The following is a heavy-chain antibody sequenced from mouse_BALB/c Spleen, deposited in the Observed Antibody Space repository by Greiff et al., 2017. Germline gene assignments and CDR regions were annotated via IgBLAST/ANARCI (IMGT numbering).Heavy chain of an antibody. D-gene: IGHD2-10*02. J-gene: IGHJ4*01. CDR2: IWSGGST. CDR1: GFSLTSYG. CDR3: ARNKKYGNYPYAMDY. Sequence: VKLVESGPGLVQPSQSLSITCTVSGFSLTSYGVHWVRQSPGKGLEWLGVIWSGGSTDYNAAFISRLSISKDNSKSQVFFKMNSLQANDTAIYYCARNKKYGNYPYAMDYWGQGTSVTVSS. V-gene: IGHV2-2*02.